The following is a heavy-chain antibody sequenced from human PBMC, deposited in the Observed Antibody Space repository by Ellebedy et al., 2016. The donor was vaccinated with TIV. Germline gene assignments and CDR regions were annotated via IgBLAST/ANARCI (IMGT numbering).Heavy chain of an antibody. CDR1: GFTFSSCR. J-gene: IGHJ4*02. D-gene: IGHD1-26*01. Sequence: HTGGFLRLSCAASGFTFSSCRMHWVRQVPGKGLVWVSHINNDGSSTDYADSVKGRFTISRDTAKNTLYLQMNSLRAEDTAVYYCATFGSLGHWGQGTLVTVSS. CDR2: INNDGSST. V-gene: IGHV3-74*01. CDR3: ATFGSLGH.